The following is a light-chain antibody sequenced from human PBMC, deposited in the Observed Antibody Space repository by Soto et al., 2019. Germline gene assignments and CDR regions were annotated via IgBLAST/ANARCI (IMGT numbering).Light chain of an antibody. CDR2: DAS. CDR3: QQYNSYWRT. CDR1: QSISSW. V-gene: IGKV1-5*01. J-gene: IGKJ1*01. Sequence: DIQLTQSPSTLSASVGDRVTITCRASQSISSWLAWYQQKPGKAPKLLIYDASSLASGVPSRFSGSGSATEFTLTISRLQPDDFATYYCQQYNSYWRTFGQGTKVDIK.